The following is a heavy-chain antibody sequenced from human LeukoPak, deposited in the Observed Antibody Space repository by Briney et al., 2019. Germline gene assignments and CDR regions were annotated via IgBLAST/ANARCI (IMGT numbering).Heavy chain of an antibody. J-gene: IGHJ4*02. CDR1: GYTFTGYY. D-gene: IGHD3-22*01. CDR3: ARGCLNHYYDSSGPYYFDY. CDR2: INPNSGGT. Sequence: GASVKVSCKASGYTFTGYYMHWVRQAPGQGLEWMGWINPNSGGTNYAQKFQGRVTMTRDTSISTAYMELSRLRSDDTAVYYCARGCLNHYYDSSGPYYFDYWGQGTLVTVSS. V-gene: IGHV1-2*02.